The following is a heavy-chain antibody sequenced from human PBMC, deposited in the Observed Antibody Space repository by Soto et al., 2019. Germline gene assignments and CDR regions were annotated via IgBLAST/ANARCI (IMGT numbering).Heavy chain of an antibody. CDR2: INQDGSEK. CDR3: ARARGWNIVIIPAASDY. CDR1: GFTFSTYW. V-gene: IGHV3-7*01. D-gene: IGHD2-2*01. J-gene: IGHJ4*02. Sequence: EVQLVESGGGLVQPGGSLRLSCAASGFTFSTYWMSWVRQAPGKGLEWVANINQDGSEKYYVDSVKARFTIYRDNAQYSLYLQMTSLRADDTAVYYCARARGWNIVIIPAASDYWGQGTLVTVSS.